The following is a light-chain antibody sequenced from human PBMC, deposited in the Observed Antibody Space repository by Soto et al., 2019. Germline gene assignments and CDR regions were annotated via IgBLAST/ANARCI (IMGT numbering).Light chain of an antibody. V-gene: IGKV3D-15*01. CDR2: DAS. J-gene: IGKJ1*01. Sequence: EIVLTQSPGTLSLSPGARAPLSCGARQRVTSNYLAWYQQKPGQAPRLLIYDASNRATGIPARFSGSGSGTDFTLTISSLQSEDFAVYYCQQYNNWPPVTFGQGTKVDIK. CDR3: QQYNNWPPVT. CDR1: QRVTSN.